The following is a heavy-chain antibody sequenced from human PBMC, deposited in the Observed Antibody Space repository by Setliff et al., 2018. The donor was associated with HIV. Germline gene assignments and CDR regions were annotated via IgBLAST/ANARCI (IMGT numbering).Heavy chain of an antibody. J-gene: IGHJ5*01. CDR3: ARPLLRTNTVYGILGNWFDS. CDR2: ISWNSGSI. Sequence: LRLSCAASGFPFDDYAMHWVRQAPGKGLEWVSGISWNSGSIGYADSVRGRFTISRDNAKNTLYLQMNSLRAEDTAVYYCARPLLRTNTVYGILGNWFDSWGRGTLVTVSS. V-gene: IGHV3-9*01. CDR1: GFPFDDYA. D-gene: IGHD2-8*01.